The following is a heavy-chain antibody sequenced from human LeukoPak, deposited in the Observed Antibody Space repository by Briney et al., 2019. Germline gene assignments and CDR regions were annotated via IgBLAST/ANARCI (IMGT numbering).Heavy chain of an antibody. CDR2: ISTSGATK. J-gene: IGHJ4*02. Sequence: PGGSLRLSCAASGFLFRTYEMNWVRQAPGKGLEWVSYISTSGATKYYADSVKGRFTISRDNAKNSLYLQMNSLRAEDTAVYYCAAGAAAGTGDYWGQGTLVTVSS. D-gene: IGHD6-13*01. CDR3: AAGAAAGTGDY. V-gene: IGHV3-48*03. CDR1: GFLFRTYE.